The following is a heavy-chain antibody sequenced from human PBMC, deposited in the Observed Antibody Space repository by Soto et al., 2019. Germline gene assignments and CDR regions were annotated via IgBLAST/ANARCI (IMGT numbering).Heavy chain of an antibody. CDR2: IYQSGST. J-gene: IGHJ3*01. CDR1: GGSISSRNW. D-gene: IGHD6-6*01. Sequence: SDTLSLTCTVSGGSISSRNWLSWLRQSPTKGLEWIGEIYQSGSTNYNPSLESRVTISVDKSKNQFSLELTSLTAADTAVYYCAKDRLWGSSDRGAPDDFEVWGQGTMVTVSS. V-gene: IGHV4-4*02. CDR3: AKDRLWGSSDRGAPDDFEV.